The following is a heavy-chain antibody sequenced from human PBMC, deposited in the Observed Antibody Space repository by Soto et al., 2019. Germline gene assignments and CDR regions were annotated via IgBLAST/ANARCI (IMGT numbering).Heavy chain of an antibody. D-gene: IGHD3-3*02. Sequence: QLQLQESGPGLVKPSETLSLTCTVSGGSISSSSYYWGWIRQPPGKGLEWIGSIYYSGSTYYNPSLKSPFTISVDTSKNQFSMKLSSVTAADTAVYYCASPKIAFYNWFDPWGQGTLVTVSS. V-gene: IGHV4-39*01. J-gene: IGHJ5*02. CDR3: ASPKIAFYNWFDP. CDR1: GGSISSSSYY. CDR2: IYYSGST.